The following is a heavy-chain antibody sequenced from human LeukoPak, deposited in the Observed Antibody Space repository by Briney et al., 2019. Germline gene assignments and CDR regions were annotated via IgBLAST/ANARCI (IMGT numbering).Heavy chain of an antibody. CDR3: ARKGIAAAGTFFDY. D-gene: IGHD6-13*01. CDR1: GFTFSSYA. CDR2: ISGSGGST. V-gene: IGHV3-23*01. J-gene: IGHJ4*02. Sequence: GGSLRLSCAASGFTFSSYAMSWVRQAPGKGLEWVSAISGSGGSTYYADSVKGRFTISRDNAKNSLYLQMNSLRAEDTAVYYCARKGIAAAGTFFDYWGQGTLVTVSS.